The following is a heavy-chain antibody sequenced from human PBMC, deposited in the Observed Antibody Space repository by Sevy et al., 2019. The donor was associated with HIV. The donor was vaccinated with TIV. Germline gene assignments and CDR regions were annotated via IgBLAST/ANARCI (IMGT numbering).Heavy chain of an antibody. CDR2: IRSKAGGGTT. D-gene: IGHD3-22*01. CDR1: GFTFSNAW. V-gene: IGHV3-15*01. J-gene: IGHJ4*02. Sequence: GGSLRLSCAASGFTFSNAWMSWVRQSPGKGLEWVGRIRSKAGGGTTDYATIVKGKFTISRDDSRDILYLRLNSLETEDTAVYYCTTDHRRDGIVVVPFEYWGQGTLVTVS. CDR3: TTDHRRDGIVVVPFEY.